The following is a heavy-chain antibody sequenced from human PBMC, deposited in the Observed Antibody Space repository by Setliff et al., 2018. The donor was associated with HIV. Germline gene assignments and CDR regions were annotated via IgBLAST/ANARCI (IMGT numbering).Heavy chain of an antibody. D-gene: IGHD6-19*01. CDR1: GYTLPTYG. V-gene: IGHV1-18*01. CDR2: ISPYNGHT. J-gene: IGHJ6*02. Sequence: SVKVSCKTSGYTLPTYGICWVRQAPGHGLEWMGWISPYNGHTKYAQTFQGRVTMTIDTSTNSAYMELRSLRSDDTAVYFCARLGSGWSDSYYYAMDVWGQGTTVTVSS. CDR3: ARLGSGWSDSYYYAMDV.